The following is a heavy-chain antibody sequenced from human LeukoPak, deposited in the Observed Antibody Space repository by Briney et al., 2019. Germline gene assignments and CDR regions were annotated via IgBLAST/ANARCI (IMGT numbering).Heavy chain of an antibody. J-gene: IGHJ4*02. Sequence: GESLKISCKGSGYSFTSYWIGWVRQMPGKGLEWMGISYPGDSDTRYSPSFQGQVTISADKSISTAYLQWSSLKASDTAMYYCARHPLGYCGGDCYPYYFDYWGQGTLVTVSS. CDR3: ARHPLGYCGGDCYPYYFDY. CDR1: GYSFTSYW. CDR2: SYPGDSDT. V-gene: IGHV5-51*01. D-gene: IGHD2-21*02.